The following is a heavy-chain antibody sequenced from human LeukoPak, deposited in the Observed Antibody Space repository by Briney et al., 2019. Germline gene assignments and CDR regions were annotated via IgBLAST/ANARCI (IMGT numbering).Heavy chain of an antibody. CDR1: GLTFSSNW. V-gene: IGHV3-7*03. Sequence: GGPLRLSFQASGLTFSSNWMNWPRQPPGKGRKWVASINHNGNVNYYVDSVKGRFTISRDNAKNSLYLQMSNLRAEDTAVYFCVRDRNYFEALQRSYWGQGTLVTVSS. CDR3: VRDRNYFEALQRSY. D-gene: IGHD1-7*01. CDR2: INHNGNVN. J-gene: IGHJ4*02.